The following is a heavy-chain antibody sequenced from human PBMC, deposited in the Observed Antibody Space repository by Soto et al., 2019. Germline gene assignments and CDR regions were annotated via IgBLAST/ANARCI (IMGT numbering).Heavy chain of an antibody. CDR2: IYYSGST. CDR1: AGSISGHY. D-gene: IGHD4-17*01. V-gene: IGHV4-59*08. J-gene: IGHJ4*02. Sequence: SETLSLTCTVSAGSISGHYWSWIRQPPGKGLEWIGYIYYSGSTNYNPSLKSRVTISVDTSKNQFSLKLSSVTAADTAVYYCARRYGDCFDYWGQGTLVTVSS. CDR3: ARRYGDCFDY.